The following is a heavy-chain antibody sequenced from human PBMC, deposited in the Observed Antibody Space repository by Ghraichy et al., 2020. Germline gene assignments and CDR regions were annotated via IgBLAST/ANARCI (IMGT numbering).Heavy chain of an antibody. CDR1: GFTFSSYA. Sequence: GGSLRLSCAASGFTFSSYAMSWVRQAPGKGLEWVSAISGSGGSTYYADSVKGRFTISRDNSKNTLYLQMNSLRAEDTAVYYCAKDRLNPAVIIPPLDYWGQGTLVTVSS. CDR2: ISGSGGST. J-gene: IGHJ4*02. V-gene: IGHV3-23*01. D-gene: IGHD3-10*01. CDR3: AKDRLNPAVIIPPLDY.